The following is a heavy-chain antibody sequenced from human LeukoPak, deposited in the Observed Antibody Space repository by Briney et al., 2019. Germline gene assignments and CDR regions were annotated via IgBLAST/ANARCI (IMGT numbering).Heavy chain of an antibody. D-gene: IGHD2-2*01. Sequence: GGSLRLSCAASGFTFSSYSMNWVRQAPGKGLEWVSYISSSSSTIYYADSVKGRFTISRDNAKNSLYLQMNSLRAEDTAVYYCARDFCSSTSCSFDYWGQGTLVTVSS. J-gene: IGHJ4*02. CDR3: ARDFCSSTSCSFDY. CDR2: ISSSSSTI. CDR1: GFTFSSYS. V-gene: IGHV3-48*01.